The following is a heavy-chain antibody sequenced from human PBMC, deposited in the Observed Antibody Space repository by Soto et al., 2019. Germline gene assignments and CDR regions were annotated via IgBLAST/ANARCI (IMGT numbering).Heavy chain of an antibody. Sequence: ETLSLTCTVSGGSISSYYWSWFRQAPGKGLEWVSIIFSDGTTHYGVSVKGRFTISRDSARNTVYLQMNGLRVDDTAVYYCARVGPCDSQSYMFRHDSFDPWSQRTQVTVSS. V-gene: IGHV3-53*01. CDR2: IFSDGTT. CDR1: GGSISSYY. J-gene: IGHJ5*02. CDR3: ARVGPCDSQSYMFRHDSFDP. D-gene: IGHD3-10*01.